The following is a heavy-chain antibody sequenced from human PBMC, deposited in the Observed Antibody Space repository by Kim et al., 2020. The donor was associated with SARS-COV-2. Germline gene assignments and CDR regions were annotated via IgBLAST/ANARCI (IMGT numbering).Heavy chain of an antibody. J-gene: IGHJ6*03. CDR2: IYPGDSDT. D-gene: IGHD2-2*01. Sequence: GESLKISCKGSGYSFTSYWIGWVRQMPGKGLEWMGIIYPGDSDTRYSPSFQGQVTISADKSISTAYLQWSSLKASDTAMYYCARGRDCSSTSCFEYYYYYMDVWGKGTTVTVSS. V-gene: IGHV5-51*01. CDR1: GYSFTSYW. CDR3: ARGRDCSSTSCFEYYYYYMDV.